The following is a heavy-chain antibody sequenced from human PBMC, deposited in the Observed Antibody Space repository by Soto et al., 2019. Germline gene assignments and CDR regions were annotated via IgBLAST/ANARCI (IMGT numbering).Heavy chain of an antibody. Sequence: TLSLTCTVSGGSISSYYWSWIRQPPGKGLEWIGYIYYSGSTNYNPSLKSRVTISVDTSKNQFSLKLSSVTAADTAVYYCAAHEYSSSSYYYGMDVWGQGTTVTVSS. D-gene: IGHD6-6*01. CDR3: AAHEYSSSSYYYGMDV. V-gene: IGHV4-59*01. CDR2: IYYSGST. J-gene: IGHJ6*02. CDR1: GGSISSYY.